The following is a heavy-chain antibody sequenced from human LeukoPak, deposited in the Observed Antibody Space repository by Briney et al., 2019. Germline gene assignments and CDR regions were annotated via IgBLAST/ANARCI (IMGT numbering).Heavy chain of an antibody. V-gene: IGHV3-43*02. CDR2: ISGDGGST. Sequence: GGSLRLSCAASGFTFDDYAMHWVRQAPGKGLEWVSLISGDGGSTYYADSVKGRFTISRDNSKNSLYLQTNSLRTEDTALYYCAKEGYSYGAPLFDPWGQGTLVTVSS. CDR1: GFTFDDYA. J-gene: IGHJ5*02. CDR3: AKEGYSYGAPLFDP. D-gene: IGHD5-18*01.